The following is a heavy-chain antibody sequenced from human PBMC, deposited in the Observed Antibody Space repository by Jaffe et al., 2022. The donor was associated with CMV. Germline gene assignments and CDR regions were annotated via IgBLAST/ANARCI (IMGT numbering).Heavy chain of an antibody. CDR2: INSNGGST. V-gene: IGHV3-64D*06. CDR3: VKDRWAMVTFGGYIDN. Sequence: EVQLVESGGGLVQPGGSLRLSCSASGFTFSNYAIHWVRQAPGKGLEYVSGINSNGGSTYYADSVKGRFTISRDNPKNTLYLQMSSLRPEDTAVYYCVKDRWAMVTFGGYIDNWGQGTLVTVSS. CDR1: GFTFSNYA. J-gene: IGHJ4*02. D-gene: IGHD5-18*01.